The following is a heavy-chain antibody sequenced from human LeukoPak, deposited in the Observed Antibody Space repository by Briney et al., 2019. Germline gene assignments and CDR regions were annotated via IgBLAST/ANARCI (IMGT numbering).Heavy chain of an antibody. J-gene: IGHJ3*02. CDR2: IIPIFGTA. CDR3: AREYVSDVVALDAFDI. D-gene: IGHD5-12*01. CDR1: GGTFSSYA. V-gene: IGHV1-69*05. Sequence: GASVKVSCKASGGTFSSYAISWVRQAPGQGLEWMGGIIPIFGTANYAQKFQGRVTITTDESTSTAYMELSSLRSEDTAVYYCAREYVSDVVALDAFDIWGQGTMVTVSS.